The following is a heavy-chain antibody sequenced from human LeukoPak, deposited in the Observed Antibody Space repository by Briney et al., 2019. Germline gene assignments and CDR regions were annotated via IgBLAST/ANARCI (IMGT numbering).Heavy chain of an antibody. CDR2: IYYSGST. V-gene: IGHV4-59*01. J-gene: IGHJ3*02. CDR3: ARDGKRFSWSGYYGDAFDI. Sequence: PSETLSLTCTVSGGSISSYYWSWIRQPPGKGLEWIGYIYYSGSTNYNPSLKSRVTISVDTSKNQFSLKLSSVTAADTAVYYCARDGKRFSWSGYYGDAFDIWGQGTMVTVSS. D-gene: IGHD3-3*01. CDR1: GGSISSYY.